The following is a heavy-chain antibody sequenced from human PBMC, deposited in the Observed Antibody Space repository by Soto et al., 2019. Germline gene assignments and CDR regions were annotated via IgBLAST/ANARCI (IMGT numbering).Heavy chain of an antibody. V-gene: IGHV4-30-2*01. CDR2: IYHSGST. D-gene: IGHD5-12*01. Sequence: QLQLQESGSGLVKPSQTLSLTCAVSGGSISSGGYSWSWIRQPPGKGLEWIGYIYHSGSTYYNPSRKSRVTTSVDSSNNQFSLKLSSVTAADTAVYYCAAGGGLPRYYWGQGTLVTVSS. J-gene: IGHJ4*02. CDR1: GGSISSGGYS. CDR3: AAGGGLPRYY.